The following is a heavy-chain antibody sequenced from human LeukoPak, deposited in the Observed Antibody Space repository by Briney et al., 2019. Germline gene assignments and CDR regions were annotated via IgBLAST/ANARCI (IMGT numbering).Heavy chain of an antibody. CDR2: ITTSDGNT. D-gene: IGHD7-27*01. V-gene: IGHV3-23*01. CDR3: AKDGGLWVSAHWGDS. CDR1: GFTFSSYT. Sequence: GGSLRLSCAASGFTFSSYTMSWVRQAPGKGLEWVSTITTSDGNTYYADSVKGRFTVSRDNSKNTLFLQMNSLRAEDTAVYYCAKDGGLWVSAHWGDSWGRGALVTVSS. J-gene: IGHJ4*02.